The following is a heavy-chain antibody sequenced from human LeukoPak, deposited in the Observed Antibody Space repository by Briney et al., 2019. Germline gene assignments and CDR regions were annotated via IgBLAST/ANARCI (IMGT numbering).Heavy chain of an antibody. CDR3: AGGTGFIIKD. CDR2: IKQDGSEK. D-gene: IGHD3-9*01. CDR1: GFTFSLYW. J-gene: IGHJ4*02. V-gene: IGHV3-7*03. Sequence: GGSLRLSCAASGFTFSLYWMNWVRRAPGKGLEWVASIKQDGSEKNYVDSVKGRFTISRDNAKNSLYLQMNNLRVEDTAMYYCAGGTGFIIKDWGQGTLVTVSS.